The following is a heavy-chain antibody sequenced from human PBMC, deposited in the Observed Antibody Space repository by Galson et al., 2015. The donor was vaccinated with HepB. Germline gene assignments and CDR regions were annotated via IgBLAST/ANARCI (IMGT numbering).Heavy chain of an antibody. CDR1: GFTFSSYG. CDR3: AKDPDGDYVESIVDY. D-gene: IGHD4-17*01. CDR2: ISYDGSNK. J-gene: IGHJ4*02. Sequence: SLRLSCAASGFTFSSYGMHWVRQAPGKGLEWVAVISYDGSNKYYADSAKGRFTISRDNSKNTLYLQMNSPRAEDTAVYYCAKDPDGDYVESIVDYWGQGTLVSVSS. V-gene: IGHV3-30*18.